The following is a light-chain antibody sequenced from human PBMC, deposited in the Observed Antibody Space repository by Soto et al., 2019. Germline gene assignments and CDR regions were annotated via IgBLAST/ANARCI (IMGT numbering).Light chain of an antibody. CDR3: QQYGRSLFT. CDR2: GAS. V-gene: IGKV3-20*01. CDR1: QSVSSSY. Sequence: EIVLTQSPGTPSLSPGERATLSCRASQSVSSSYLAWYQQKPGQAPRLLIYGASNRATGIPDRFSGSGSGTDFTLTISRLEPEDFAVYYCQQYGRSLFTFGPGTKVDIK. J-gene: IGKJ3*01.